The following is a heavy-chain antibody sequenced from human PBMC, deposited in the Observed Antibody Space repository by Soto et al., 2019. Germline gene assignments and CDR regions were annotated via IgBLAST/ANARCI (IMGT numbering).Heavy chain of an antibody. Sequence: GESLKISCKGSGYSFTGYSIGWVRQMPGKGLEWMGIIYPGDSDTRYSPSFQGQVTISAAKSISTAYLQWSSLKASDTAMYYCARQGVRFLEWVYMDVWGQGTTVTV. V-gene: IGHV5-51*01. CDR2: IYPGDSDT. D-gene: IGHD3-3*01. CDR3: ARQGVRFLEWVYMDV. CDR1: GYSFTGYS. J-gene: IGHJ6*02.